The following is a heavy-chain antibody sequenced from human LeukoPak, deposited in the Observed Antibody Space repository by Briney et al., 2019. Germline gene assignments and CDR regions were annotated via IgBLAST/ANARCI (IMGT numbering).Heavy chain of an antibody. CDR1: GGSISSSSYY. Sequence: SETLSLTCTVSGGSISSSSYYWGWIRQPPGKGLEWIGSIYYSGTTYYNPSLKSRVTISVDTSKNQFSLKLSSVTAADTAVYYYAREGDSNYYFDYWGQGTLVTVSS. CDR3: AREGDSNYYFDY. D-gene: IGHD4-11*01. V-gene: IGHV4-39*07. CDR2: IYYSGTT. J-gene: IGHJ4*02.